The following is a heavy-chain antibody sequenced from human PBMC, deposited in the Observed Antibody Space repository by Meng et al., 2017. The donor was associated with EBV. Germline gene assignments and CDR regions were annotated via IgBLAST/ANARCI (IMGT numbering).Heavy chain of an antibody. Sequence: VQLVGSGGGLVQPGGSLKLSGAASGSTFSGFAMHWVRQASGKGLEWVGRIRSKANSYATAYAASVKGRFTISRDDSKNTAYLQMNSLKTEDTAVYYCTRLDGSYIYYWGQGTLVTVSS. CDR1: GSTFSGFA. J-gene: IGHJ4*02. V-gene: IGHV3-73*02. D-gene: IGHD1-26*01. CDR2: IRSKANSYAT. CDR3: TRLDGSYIYY.